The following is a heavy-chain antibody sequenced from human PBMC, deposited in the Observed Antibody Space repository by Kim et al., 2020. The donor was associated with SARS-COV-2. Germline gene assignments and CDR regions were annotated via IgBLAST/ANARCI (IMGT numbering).Heavy chain of an antibody. J-gene: IGHJ4*02. Sequence: GGSLRLSCAASGFTFSSYSMNWVRQAPGKGLEWVSSISSSSSYIYYADSVKGRFTISRDNAKNSLYLQMNSLRAEDTAVYYCARGNAPAVTECVDYWGQGTLVTVSS. CDR2: ISSSSSYI. CDR3: ARGNAPAVTECVDY. D-gene: IGHD4-17*01. CDR1: GFTFSSYS. V-gene: IGHV3-21*01.